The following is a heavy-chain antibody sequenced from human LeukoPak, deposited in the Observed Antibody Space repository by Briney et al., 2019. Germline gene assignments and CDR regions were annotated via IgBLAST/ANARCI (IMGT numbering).Heavy chain of an antibody. V-gene: IGHV4-30-2*01. CDR3: ARLPPYSSSWYFDY. D-gene: IGHD6-13*01. Sequence: PSQTLSLTCAVSGGSISSGGYSWSWIRQPPGKGLEWIGYIYHSGSTYYNPSLKSRVTISVDTSKNQFSLKLSSVTAADTAVYYCARLPPYSSSWYFDYWGQGTLVTVSS. J-gene: IGHJ4*02. CDR2: IYHSGST. CDR1: GGSISSGGYS.